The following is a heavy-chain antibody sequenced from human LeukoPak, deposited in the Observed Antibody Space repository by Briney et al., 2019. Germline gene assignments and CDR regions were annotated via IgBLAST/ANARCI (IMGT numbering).Heavy chain of an antibody. CDR1: GFTFSSYG. V-gene: IGHV3-33*01. Sequence: GGSLRLSCAASGFTFSSYGMHWVRQAPGKGLEWVAVIWYDGSNKYYADSVKGRFTISRDNSKNTLYLQMNSLRAEDTAVYYCARDRLSGFPKDAFDIGAQGTMVTVSS. CDR3: ARDRLSGFPKDAFDI. D-gene: IGHD3-22*01. J-gene: IGHJ3*02. CDR2: IWYDGSNK.